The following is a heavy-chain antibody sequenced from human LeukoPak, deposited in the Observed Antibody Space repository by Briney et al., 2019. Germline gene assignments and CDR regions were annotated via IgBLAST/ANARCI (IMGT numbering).Heavy chain of an antibody. Sequence: PGGSLKLSCAASGFTFSGSAMHWVRQASGKGLEWVGRIRSKANSYATAYAASVKGRFTISRDDSKNTAYLQMNSLKNEDTAVYYCTRLPGYWGQGTLVTVSS. CDR2: IRSKANSYAT. J-gene: IGHJ4*02. CDR1: GFTFSGSA. CDR3: TRLPGY. V-gene: IGHV3-73*01.